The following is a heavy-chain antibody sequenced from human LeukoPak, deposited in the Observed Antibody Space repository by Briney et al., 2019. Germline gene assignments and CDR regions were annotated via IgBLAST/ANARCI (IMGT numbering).Heavy chain of an antibody. V-gene: IGHV3-11*01. CDR2: ISSSGSSI. CDR3: ARGDKSYLKDFQH. Sequence: GGSLRLSCAASGFTFSGYYLSWIRQAPGKGLEWVSYISSSGSSIYYADSVKGRFTISRDNAKNSLYLQMNSLRVEDTAVYYCARGDKSYLKDFQHWGQGTLVTVSS. CDR1: GFTFSGYY. J-gene: IGHJ1*01. D-gene: IGHD1-26*01.